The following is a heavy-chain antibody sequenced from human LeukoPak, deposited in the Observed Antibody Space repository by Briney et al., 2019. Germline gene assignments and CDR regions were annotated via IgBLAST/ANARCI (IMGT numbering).Heavy chain of an antibody. D-gene: IGHD3-22*01. CDR2: IKQDGTEK. Sequence: GGSLRLSCAASGFTFTTYWMSWVRQAPGKGLEWVANIKQDGTEKYYVDSVKGRFTISRDNAKNSLYLQMNSLRVEDTAVYYCAKTGVVAFDYWGQGTLVTVSS. J-gene: IGHJ4*02. CDR1: GFTFTTYW. CDR3: AKTGVVAFDY. V-gene: IGHV3-7*01.